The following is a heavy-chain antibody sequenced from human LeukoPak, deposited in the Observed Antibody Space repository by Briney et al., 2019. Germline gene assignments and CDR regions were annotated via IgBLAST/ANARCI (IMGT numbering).Heavy chain of an antibody. CDR1: GFIFSDYY. J-gene: IGHJ4*02. CDR2: ISNKGSSSTT. V-gene: IGHV3-11*01. CDR3: AKDILAAGLFFDY. D-gene: IGHD6-13*01. Sequence: GRSLRLSCAASGFIFSDYYMGWVRQAPGKGLEWVSYISNKGSSSTTYHADSVKGRFTISRDDAQNSLYLQMNSLRADDTAVYYCAKDILAAGLFFDYWGQGILVTVSS.